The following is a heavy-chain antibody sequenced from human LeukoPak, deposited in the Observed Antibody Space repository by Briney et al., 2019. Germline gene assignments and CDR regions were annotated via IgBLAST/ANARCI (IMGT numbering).Heavy chain of an antibody. V-gene: IGHV4-59*08. D-gene: IGHD6-19*01. Sequence: SETLSLTCTISGGSISSYYWSWIRQPPGKGLEWIGYIYYSGSTNYNPSLKSRVTISVDTSKNQFSLKLSSVTAADTAVYYCARGIAVAGNFDYWGQGTLVTVSS. CDR3: ARGIAVAGNFDY. CDR2: IYYSGST. J-gene: IGHJ4*02. CDR1: GGSISSYY.